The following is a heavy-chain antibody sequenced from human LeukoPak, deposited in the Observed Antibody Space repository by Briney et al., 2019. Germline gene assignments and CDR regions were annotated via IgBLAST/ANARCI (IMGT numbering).Heavy chain of an antibody. CDR2: IYPGDSDT. J-gene: IGHJ4*02. CDR3: ARRGCNGGSCYVY. Sequence: GESLKISCKASGYNFPTYWIGWVRQMPGKGLEWMGIIYPGDSDTRYSPSFQGQVTISADKSISTAYLQWSSLGASDTAVYYCARRGCNGGSCYVYWGQGTLVTVSS. CDR1: GYNFPTYW. V-gene: IGHV5-51*01. D-gene: IGHD2-15*01.